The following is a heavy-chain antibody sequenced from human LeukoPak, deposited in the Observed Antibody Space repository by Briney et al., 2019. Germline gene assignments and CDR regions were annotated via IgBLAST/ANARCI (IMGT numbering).Heavy chain of an antibody. Sequence: SETLSLTCTVSGGSISSYYWSWIRQPPGKGLEWIGYIYYSGSTNYNPSLKSRVTISVDTSKNQFSLKLSPVTAADTAVYYCARPTVTTYAFDIWGQGTMVTVSS. CDR1: GGSISSYY. CDR3: ARPTVTTYAFDI. J-gene: IGHJ3*02. CDR2: IYYSGST. V-gene: IGHV4-59*01. D-gene: IGHD4-17*01.